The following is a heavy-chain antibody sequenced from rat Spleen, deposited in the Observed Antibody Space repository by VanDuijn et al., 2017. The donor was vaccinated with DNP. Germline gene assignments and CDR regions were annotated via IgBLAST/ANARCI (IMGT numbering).Heavy chain of an antibody. CDR2: INKDSSTI. J-gene: IGHJ4*01. D-gene: IGHD4-3*01. CDR3: VREDKGVDA. V-gene: IGHV4-2*01. Sequence: EVKLVESGGGLVQPGRSLKLSCAASGFIFNDFWMGWVRQAPGKGLEWIGQINKDSSTINYIPSLKEKITISRDNVQNTLYLQMSKLGSEDTAIYYCVREDKGVDAWGQGASVTVSS. CDR1: GFIFNDFW.